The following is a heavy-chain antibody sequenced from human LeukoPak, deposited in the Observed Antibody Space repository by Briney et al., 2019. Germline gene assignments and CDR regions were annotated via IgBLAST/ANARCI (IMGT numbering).Heavy chain of an antibody. D-gene: IGHD5-18*01. J-gene: IGHJ3*02. CDR3: AKDRDRYSYGYDAFDI. CDR2: ISWDGGST. CDR1: GFTFDDYA. Sequence: PGGSLRLSCAASGFTFDDYAMHWVRQAPGKGLEWVSLISWDGGSTYYADSVKGRFTISRDNSKNSLYLQTNSLRAEDTALYYCAKDRDRYSYGYDAFDIWGQGTMVTVSS. V-gene: IGHV3-43D*03.